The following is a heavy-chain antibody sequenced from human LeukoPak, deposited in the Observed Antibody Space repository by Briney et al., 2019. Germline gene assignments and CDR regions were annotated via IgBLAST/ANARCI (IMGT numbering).Heavy chain of an antibody. D-gene: IGHD1-7*01. CDR1: GFTYRGFL. CDR2: IKQDGSEK. V-gene: IGHV3-7*01. J-gene: IGHJ4*02. CDR3: ARAGSNWNYVY. Sequence: GGSLRLSCAASGFTYRGFLMSWVRQIPGKGLEWVANIKQDGSEKYYADALKGRFTISRDNTKNSLSLQMNSLIVEDTAVYYCARAGSNWNYVYWGQGTLVTVSS.